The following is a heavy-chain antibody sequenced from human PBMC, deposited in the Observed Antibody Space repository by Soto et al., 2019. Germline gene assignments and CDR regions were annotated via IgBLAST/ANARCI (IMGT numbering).Heavy chain of an antibody. Sequence: SETLSLTCTVSGGSISSYYWSWIRQPPGKGLEWIGYIYYSGSTNYNPSLKSRVTISVDTSKNQFSLKLSSVTAADTAVYYCARDSVDGWFDPWGQGTLVTVSS. J-gene: IGHJ5*02. CDR2: IYYSGST. CDR1: GGSISSYY. CDR3: ARDSVDGWFDP. V-gene: IGHV4-59*01. D-gene: IGHD2-15*01.